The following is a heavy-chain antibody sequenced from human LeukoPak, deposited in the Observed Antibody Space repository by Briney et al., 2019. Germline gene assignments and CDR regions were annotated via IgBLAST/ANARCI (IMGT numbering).Heavy chain of an antibody. D-gene: IGHD3-3*01. CDR3: AKERLGIFGALGY. CDR1: GFTFSSYG. V-gene: IGHV3-30*18. Sequence: GGSLRLSCAASGFTFSSYGMHWVRQAPGKGLEWVAVISYDGSNKCYADSVKGRFTISRDNSKNTLYLQMNSLRAEDTAVYYCAKERLGIFGALGYWGQGTLVTVSS. J-gene: IGHJ4*02. CDR2: ISYDGSNK.